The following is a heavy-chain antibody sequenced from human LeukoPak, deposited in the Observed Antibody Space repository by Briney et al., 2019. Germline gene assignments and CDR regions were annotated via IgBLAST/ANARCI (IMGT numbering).Heavy chain of an antibody. CDR2: IYSGGST. J-gene: IGHJ4*02. CDR3: AREAVTRNYLDY. D-gene: IGHD4-17*01. CDR1: GFTVSSNY. V-gene: IGHV3-53*01. Sequence: GGSLRLSCAASGFTVSSNYMNWVRQAPGKGLEWVSVIYSGGSTYYADSVKGRFTISRDNSKNTLYLQMNSLRAEDTAVYYCAREAVTRNYLDYWGQGTLVTVSS.